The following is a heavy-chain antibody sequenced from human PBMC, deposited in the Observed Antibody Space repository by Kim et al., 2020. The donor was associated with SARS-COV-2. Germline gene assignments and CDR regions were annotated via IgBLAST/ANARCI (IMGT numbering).Heavy chain of an antibody. V-gene: IGHV1-69*13. J-gene: IGHJ4*02. Sequence: SVKVSCKASGDTSSSYAISWVRQAPGQGLEWMGGIIPLFNTAKYAQKFQGRVTITADASTNIAYMELTSLKSEDTAVYYCATGRGDPYWGQGTLVTVSS. CDR1: GDTSSSYA. D-gene: IGHD3-10*01. CDR2: IIPLFNTA. CDR3: ATGRGDPY.